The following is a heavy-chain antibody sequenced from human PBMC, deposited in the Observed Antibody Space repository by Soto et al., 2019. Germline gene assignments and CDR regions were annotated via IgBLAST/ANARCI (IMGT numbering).Heavy chain of an antibody. CDR3: AKGGAEMLGYYYYFVMDV. V-gene: IGHV3-23*01. D-gene: IGHD2-8*01. CDR1: GFAFGTYA. CDR2: ISSRGGST. J-gene: IGHJ6*02. Sequence: VQLLASGGGMVQPGGSLRLSCGASGFAFGTYAMNWVRQAPGKGLEWVSGISSRGGSTFYADSVQGRFIISRDNSKNTLYLQMDDLRVEDTAIYYCAKGGAEMLGYYYYFVMDVWGQGTTVSVSS.